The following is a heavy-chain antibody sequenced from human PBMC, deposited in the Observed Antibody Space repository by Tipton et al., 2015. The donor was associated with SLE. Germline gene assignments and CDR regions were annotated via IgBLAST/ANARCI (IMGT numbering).Heavy chain of an antibody. CDR3: ARALQNYFDY. Sequence: TLSLTCTVSGGSFSSGDYYWTWIRQPPGKGLEWIGYIYYSGSTYYNPSLKSRVTISIDTSKNQFSLKLNSVTAADTAVYYCARALQNYFDYWGQGTLVTVSS. CDR1: GGSFSSGDYY. V-gene: IGHV4-30-4*01. J-gene: IGHJ4*02. CDR2: IYYSGST.